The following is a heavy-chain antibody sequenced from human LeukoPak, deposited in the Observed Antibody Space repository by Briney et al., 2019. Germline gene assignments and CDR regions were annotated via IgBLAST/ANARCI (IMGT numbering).Heavy chain of an antibody. CDR1: GDSINRYL. CDR2: IYDSGTT. CDR3: ARQLDSGGYFEY. V-gene: IGHV4-4*07. Sequence: SETLSLTCTVSGDSINRYLWTWIRQPAGRGLEWIGRIYDSGTTNYKPSLKSRVSMSVETPKNQFSLKLSSVTAADTAVYYCARQLDSGGYFEYWGQGTRVTVSS. J-gene: IGHJ4*01. D-gene: IGHD3/OR15-3a*01.